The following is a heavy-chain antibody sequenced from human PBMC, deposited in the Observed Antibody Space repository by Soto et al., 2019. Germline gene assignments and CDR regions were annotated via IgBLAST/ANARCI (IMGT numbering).Heavy chain of an antibody. CDR3: ASLGVGHIVVMTATDAFDI. CDR1: GFTFSSYW. V-gene: IGHV3-74*01. D-gene: IGHD2-21*02. CDR2: INSAGSST. Sequence: EVQLVESGGGLVQPGGSLRLSCAASGFTFSSYWMHWVHQAPGKGLVWVSRINSAGSSTSYADSVKGRFTISRDNAKNTLYLQMNSLRAEDTAVYYCASLGVGHIVVMTATDAFDIWGQGTMVTVSS. J-gene: IGHJ3*02.